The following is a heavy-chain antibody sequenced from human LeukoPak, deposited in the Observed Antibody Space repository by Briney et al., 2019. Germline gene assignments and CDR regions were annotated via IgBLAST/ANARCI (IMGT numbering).Heavy chain of an antibody. V-gene: IGHV3-30*02. D-gene: IGHD3-10*01. CDR3: AKVPKLPSISMIRGVRVPYYMDV. Sequence: GGSLRLSCAASGFTFSSCGFHWVRQAPGKGLEWVAFIRYDGSNKYYADSVRGRFTISRDNSKNTLYLQMDSLRAEDTAVYYCAKVPKLPSISMIRGVRVPYYMDVWGKGTTVTISS. J-gene: IGHJ6*03. CDR2: IRYDGSNK. CDR1: GFTFSSCG.